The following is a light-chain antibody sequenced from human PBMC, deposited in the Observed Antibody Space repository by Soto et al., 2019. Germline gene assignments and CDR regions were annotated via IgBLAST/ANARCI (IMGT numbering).Light chain of an antibody. CDR2: GAS. Sequence: EIVLTQSPGTLSLSPGERATLSCRASQSVSSRLAWYHQKPGQSPRLLIYGASTRATGIPARFSGSGSGTDFTLSISRLEPEDFAVYYCQQYSSSPLLTFGGGTKVDIK. CDR3: QQYSSSPLLT. V-gene: IGKV3-20*01. J-gene: IGKJ4*01. CDR1: QSVSSR.